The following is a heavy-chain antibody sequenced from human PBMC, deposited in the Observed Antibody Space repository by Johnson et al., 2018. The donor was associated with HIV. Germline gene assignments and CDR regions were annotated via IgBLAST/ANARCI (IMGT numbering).Heavy chain of an antibody. Sequence: VQLVESGGGVVQPGGSLRLSCAASGFTFSSYWMSWVRQAPGKGLEWVANIKQDESEKYYVDSVKGRFSISRDNAKNSLYLQMNSLRAEDTAVYYCANEGRMILPRDAFDIWGQGTMVTVSS. CDR2: IKQDESEK. V-gene: IGHV3-7*05. CDR3: ANEGRMILPRDAFDI. J-gene: IGHJ3*02. CDR1: GFTFSSYW. D-gene: IGHD2-15*01.